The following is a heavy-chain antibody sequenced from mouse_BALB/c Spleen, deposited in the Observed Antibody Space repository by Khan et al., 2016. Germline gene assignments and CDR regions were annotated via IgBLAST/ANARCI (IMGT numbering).Heavy chain of an antibody. D-gene: IGHD2-1*01. J-gene: IGHJ3*01. CDR3: ARGHGNPAY. CDR2: INTYTGKP. Sequence: QIQLVQSGPELKKPGETVKISCKASGYIFTNYAMNWVRQAPGKGLKWMGWINTYTGKPTYADDFKGRFAFSLETSASTAYLQINNLKNEDMATXFCARGHGNPAYWGQGTLVTVST. V-gene: IGHV9-1*02. CDR1: GYIFTNYA.